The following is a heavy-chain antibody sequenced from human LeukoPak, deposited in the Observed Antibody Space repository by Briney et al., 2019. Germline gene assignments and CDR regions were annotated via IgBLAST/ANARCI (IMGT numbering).Heavy chain of an antibody. V-gene: IGHV3-30-3*01. J-gene: IGHJ4*02. CDR1: GFTFSSYA. CDR3: ARDRGYPGYFDY. D-gene: IGHD5-12*01. Sequence: GGSLRLSCAASGFTFSSYAMHWVRQAPGKGLEWVAVISYDGSNKYYADSVKGRFTISRDNSKSTLYLQMNSLRAEDTAVYYCARDRGYPGYFDYWGQGTLVTVSS. CDR2: ISYDGSNK.